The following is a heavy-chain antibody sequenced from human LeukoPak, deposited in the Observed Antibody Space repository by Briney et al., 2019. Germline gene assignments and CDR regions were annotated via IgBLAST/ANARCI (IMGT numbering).Heavy chain of an antibody. J-gene: IGHJ3*02. CDR3: ARYLVLGSSGFDDALHI. CDR1: GDSISPHY. V-gene: IGHV4-59*11. Sequence: SETLSLTCTVSGDSISPHYWIWVRQPPGKGLEWLGYIYYNGATDYNPSVKSRVTFSVDTSKNQFSLNLRFVTAADTAVYYCARYLVLGSSGFDDALHIRGQGTVVAVSP. CDR2: IYYNGAT. D-gene: IGHD3-22*01.